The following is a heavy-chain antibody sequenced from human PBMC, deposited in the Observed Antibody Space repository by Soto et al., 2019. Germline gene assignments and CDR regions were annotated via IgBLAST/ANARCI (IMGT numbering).Heavy chain of an antibody. D-gene: IGHD2-15*01. CDR1: GGSISSSNW. V-gene: IGHV4-4*02. CDR2: IYHSGST. CDR3: ARQCRGVTCHWFVP. J-gene: IGHJ5*02. Sequence: SETLSLTCAVSGGSISSSNWWSWVRQPPGKGLEWIGEIYHSGSTNYNPSLKSRVTISVDKSKNQFSLTLTSVTAADTAVYYCARQCRGVTCHWFVPWGQGTLVTVSS.